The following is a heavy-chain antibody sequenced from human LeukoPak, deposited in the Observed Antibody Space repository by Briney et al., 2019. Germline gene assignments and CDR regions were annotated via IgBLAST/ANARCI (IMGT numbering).Heavy chain of an antibody. CDR1: GYTFTGYY. J-gene: IGHJ5*02. D-gene: IGHD2-2*01. CDR3: ARDRFFSTSIGIVVVPAASGWFDP. V-gene: IGHV1-2*02. CDR2: INPNSGGT. Sequence: GASVKVSCKASGYTFTGYYMHWVRQAPGQGLEWMGWINPNSGGTNYAQKFQGRVTMTRDTSISTAYMELSRLRSDDTAVYYCARDRFFSTSIGIVVVPAASGWFDPWGQGTLVTVSS.